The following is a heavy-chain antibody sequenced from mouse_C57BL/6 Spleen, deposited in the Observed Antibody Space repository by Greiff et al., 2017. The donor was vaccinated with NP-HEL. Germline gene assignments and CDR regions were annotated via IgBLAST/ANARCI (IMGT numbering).Heavy chain of an antibody. D-gene: IGHD1-1*01. J-gene: IGHJ4*01. Sequence: VQLQQPGAELVKPGASVKLSCKASGYTFTSYWMHWVKQRPGQGLEWIGMIHPNSGSTNYNEKFKSKATLTVDKSSSTAYMQLSSLTSEDSAVYYCARPLYYGSSYPYYAMDYWGQGTSVTVSS. CDR2: IHPNSGST. CDR3: ARPLYYGSSYPYYAMDY. V-gene: IGHV1-64*01. CDR1: GYTFTSYW.